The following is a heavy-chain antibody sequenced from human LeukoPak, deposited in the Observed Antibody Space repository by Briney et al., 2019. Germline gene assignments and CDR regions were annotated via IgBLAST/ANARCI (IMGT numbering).Heavy chain of an antibody. J-gene: IGHJ4*02. D-gene: IGHD3-3*01. CDR1: GFSVRTTY. CDR3: AKDLGYDFWSGYFAFDH. Sequence: PGGSLRLSCAASGFSVRTTYMSWVRQAPGKGLEWVSGISGSGGSTYYADSVKGRFTISRDNSKNTVYLLMNSLRAEDTAVYYCAKDLGYDFWSGYFAFDHWGQGTLVTVSS. CDR2: ISGSGGST. V-gene: IGHV3-23*01.